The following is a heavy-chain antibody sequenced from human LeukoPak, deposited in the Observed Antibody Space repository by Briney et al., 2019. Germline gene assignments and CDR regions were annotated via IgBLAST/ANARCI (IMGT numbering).Heavy chain of an antibody. V-gene: IGHV1-18*01. CDR1: GYTFTSYG. J-gene: IGHJ4*02. CDR3: TRSPLSSGWPYFDH. CDR2: ISGNNGST. Sequence: GASVKVSCKASGYTFTSYGFSWVRQAPGQGLEWLGWISGNNGSTRDAQKFQDRVTMTTDTSTTTVYMQLRSLSSDDTGVYYCTRSPLSSGWPYFDHWGQGTLVTVSS. D-gene: IGHD6-19*01.